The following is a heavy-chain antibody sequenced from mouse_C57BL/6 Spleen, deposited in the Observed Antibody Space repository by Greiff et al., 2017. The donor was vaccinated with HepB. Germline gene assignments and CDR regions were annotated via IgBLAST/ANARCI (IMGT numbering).Heavy chain of an antibody. Sequence: QVQLQQSGAELVKPGASVKISCKASGYAFSSYWMNWVKQRPGKGLEWIGQIYPGDGDTNYNGKFKGKATLTADKSSSTAYMQLSSLTSEDSAVYFCARCGYYGSRYRDYFDYWGQGTTLTVSS. CDR1: GYAFSSYW. J-gene: IGHJ2*01. D-gene: IGHD1-1*01. V-gene: IGHV1-80*01. CDR2: IYPGDGDT. CDR3: ARCGYYGSRYRDYFDY.